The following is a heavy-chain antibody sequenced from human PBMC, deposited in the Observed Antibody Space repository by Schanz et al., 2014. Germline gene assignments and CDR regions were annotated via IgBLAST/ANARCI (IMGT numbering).Heavy chain of an antibody. J-gene: IGHJ6*02. CDR3: ARPRGPNYYYYGLDV. Sequence: EVQLVESGGGLVQPGGSLRLSCAASGFTFSSYWMHWVRQAPGKGLVWVSRINSDGSTTIYADSVKGRFTISRDNAKTMLYLQRNSLTDEDTAVYYCARPRGPNYYYYGLDVWGQGTTVTVSS. CDR2: INSDGSTT. D-gene: IGHD5-12*01. CDR1: GFTFSSYW. V-gene: IGHV3-74*01.